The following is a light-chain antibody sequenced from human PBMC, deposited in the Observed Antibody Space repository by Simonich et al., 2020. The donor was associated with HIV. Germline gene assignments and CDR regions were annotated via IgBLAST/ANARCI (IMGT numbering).Light chain of an antibody. CDR3: MQALQTPPT. CDR2: LGS. V-gene: IGKV2-28*01. J-gene: IGKJ5*01. Sequence: DIVMTRSPLFLPVTPGEPASISCRSSQSLLHSNGYNYLDCYLQKPGQSPQLLIYLGSNRASGVPDRFSGSGSGTDFTLKISRVEAEDVGVYYCMQALQTPPTFGQGTRLEIK. CDR1: QSLLHSNGYNY.